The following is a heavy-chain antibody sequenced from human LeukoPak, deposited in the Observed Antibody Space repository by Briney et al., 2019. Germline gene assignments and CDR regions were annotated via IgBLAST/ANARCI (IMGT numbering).Heavy chain of an antibody. V-gene: IGHV4-39*01. Sequence: PSGTLPLTCTVSGGSISSSSYYWGWIRQPPGKGLEWIGSIYYSGSTYYNPSLKSRVTISVDTSKNQFSLKLSSVTAADTAVYYCARQFPYSSRPFIWGQGTLVTVSS. CDR3: ARQFPYSSRPFI. D-gene: IGHD6-13*01. J-gene: IGHJ4*02. CDR2: IYYSGST. CDR1: GGSISSSSYY.